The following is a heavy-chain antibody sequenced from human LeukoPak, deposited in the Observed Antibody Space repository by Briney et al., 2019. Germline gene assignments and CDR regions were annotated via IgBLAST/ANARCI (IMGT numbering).Heavy chain of an antibody. V-gene: IGHV4-31*03. CDR3: ARGEDYSNYYFDY. D-gene: IGHD4-11*01. Sequence: PSQTLSLTCTVSGGSISSGGYYWSWIRQHPGKGLEWIGYIYYSGSTYYSPSLKSRVTISVDTSKNQFSLKLSSVTAADTAVYYCARGEDYSNYYFDYWGQGTLVTVSS. CDR1: GGSISSGGYY. CDR2: IYYSGST. J-gene: IGHJ4*02.